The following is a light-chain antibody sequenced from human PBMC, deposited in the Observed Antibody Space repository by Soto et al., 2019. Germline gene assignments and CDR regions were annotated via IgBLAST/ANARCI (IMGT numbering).Light chain of an antibody. Sequence: DIQMTQSPSTLSASVGDRVTITCRASQSISTWVAWYQQKPGQAPKLLIYKASTLQSGVPSRFSGSASGAEVTLAIRSLQPDDSATYYCQQYNDKWTFGQGTKVEIK. CDR1: QSISTW. J-gene: IGKJ1*01. CDR3: QQYNDKWT. V-gene: IGKV1-5*03. CDR2: KAS.